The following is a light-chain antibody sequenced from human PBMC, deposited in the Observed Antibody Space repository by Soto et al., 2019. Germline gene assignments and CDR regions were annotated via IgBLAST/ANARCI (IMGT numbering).Light chain of an antibody. V-gene: IGKV3D-15*01. J-gene: IGKJ5*01. Sequence: EIVLTQSPATLSLSPVERATLSCRASQSVSSQLAWYQQKPGQAPRLLIYGASTRATGIPARFSGSGSGTEFTRTISSLQSEDFAVYYCQQYNNWPPKTFGQGTRLEIK. CDR2: GAS. CDR1: QSVSSQ. CDR3: QQYNNWPPKT.